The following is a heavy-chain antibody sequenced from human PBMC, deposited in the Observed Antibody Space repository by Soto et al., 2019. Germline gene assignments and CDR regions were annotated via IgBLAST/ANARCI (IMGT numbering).Heavy chain of an antibody. Sequence: QVQLQQWGAGLLKPSETLSLTCAVYGGSFSGYYWSWIRQPPGKGLEWIGEINHSGSTNYNPSLKRRVTISVDTSKNQCSLKLSSVTAADTAVYDCARRYSGYDFDYWGQGTLVTVSS. CDR2: INHSGST. CDR3: ARRYSGYDFDY. CDR1: GGSFSGYY. V-gene: IGHV4-34*01. J-gene: IGHJ4*02. D-gene: IGHD5-12*01.